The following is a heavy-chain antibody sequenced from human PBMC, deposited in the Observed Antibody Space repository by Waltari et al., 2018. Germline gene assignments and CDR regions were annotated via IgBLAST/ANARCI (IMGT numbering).Heavy chain of an antibody. CDR2: VFQSGSA. J-gene: IGHJ4*02. D-gene: IGHD3-3*01. CDR1: GDSISSLSW. Sequence: QLQLQESGPGLVKSSGTLSLACTVSGDSISSLSWWTWVRQSPGKGLEGVGEVFQSGSANYNPSLKSRVNMSVDKSTNQFFLTLNSVTAADTAIYYCAKISLHREGYSWGQGTLVTVAS. CDR3: AKISLHREGYS. V-gene: IGHV4-4*02.